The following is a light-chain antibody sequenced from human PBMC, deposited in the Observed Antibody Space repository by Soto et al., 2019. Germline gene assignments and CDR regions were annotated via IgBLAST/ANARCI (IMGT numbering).Light chain of an antibody. CDR2: DVT. CDR3: SSYAGSNNLV. J-gene: IGLJ2*01. Sequence: QSALTQPRSVSGSPGQSVTISCTGTISDVAGYNYVSWYQHHPGKAPKLLISDVTKRPSWVPDRFSGSKSGSTASLTISELQAKDEADYYCSSYAGSNNLVFGGGTKLTVL. V-gene: IGLV2-11*01. CDR1: ISDVAGYNY.